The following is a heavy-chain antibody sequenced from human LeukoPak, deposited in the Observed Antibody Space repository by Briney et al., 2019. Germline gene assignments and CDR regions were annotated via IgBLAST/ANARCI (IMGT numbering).Heavy chain of an antibody. CDR1: GFTFSVYG. D-gene: IGHD3-9*01. Sequence: PGGSLRLSCAASGFTFSVYGMHWVRQAPGKGLEWVAVLWYDGGNKYYRDSVKGRFTISRDNSKNTLHLQMNSLRAEDTAVYYCARGYYDILTGSRPEYFQHWGQGTLVTVSS. V-gene: IGHV3-33*01. J-gene: IGHJ1*01. CDR3: ARGYYDILTGSRPEYFQH. CDR2: LWYDGGNK.